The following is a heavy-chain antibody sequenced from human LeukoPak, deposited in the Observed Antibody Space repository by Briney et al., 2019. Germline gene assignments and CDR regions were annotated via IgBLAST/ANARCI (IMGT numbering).Heavy chain of an antibody. D-gene: IGHD2-15*01. V-gene: IGHV3-30*18. CDR1: GFTFSSYG. CDR3: AKEGLGYCSGGSCYYFDY. Sequence: GGSLRLSCAASGFTFSSYGMHWVRQAPGKGLEWVAVISYDGSNKYYADSVKGRFTTSRDNSKNTLYLQMNSLRAEDTAVYYCAKEGLGYCSGGSCYYFDYWGQGTLVTVSS. J-gene: IGHJ4*02. CDR2: ISYDGSNK.